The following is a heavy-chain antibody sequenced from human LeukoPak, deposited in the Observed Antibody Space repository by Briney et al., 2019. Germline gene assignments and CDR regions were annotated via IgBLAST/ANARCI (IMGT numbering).Heavy chain of an antibody. CDR3: ARDTAVAGTIDY. CDR2: ISSSSSYI. V-gene: IGHV3-21*01. Sequence: PGGSLRLSCAASGFTIGGFAMNWVRQAPGKGLEWVSSISSSSSYIYYADSVKGRFTISRDNAKNSLYLQMNSLRAEDTAVYYCARDTAVAGTIDYWGQGTLVTVSS. D-gene: IGHD6-19*01. CDR1: GFTIGGFA. J-gene: IGHJ4*02.